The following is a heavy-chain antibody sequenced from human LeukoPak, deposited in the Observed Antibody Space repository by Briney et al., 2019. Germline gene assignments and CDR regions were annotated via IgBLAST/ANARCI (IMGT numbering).Heavy chain of an antibody. CDR2: ISGSGYAI. J-gene: IGHJ4*02. CDR1: GFTFSDFH. CDR3: ARLSGTYSRGGDH. Sequence: KPGGSLRLSCTASGFTFSDFHMSWIRQAPGKGLEWVSHISGSGYAIHHPGSVTGRFTISRDNAKNSLYLQMNSLRVEDSAVYYRARLSGTYSRGGDHWGQGTLVTVSS. V-gene: IGHV3-11*01. D-gene: IGHD1-26*01.